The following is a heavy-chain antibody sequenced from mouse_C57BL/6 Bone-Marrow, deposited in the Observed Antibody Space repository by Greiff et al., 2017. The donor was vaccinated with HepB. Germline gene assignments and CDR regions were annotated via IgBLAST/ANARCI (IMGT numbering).Heavy chain of an antibody. CDR3: ASDLFAY. Sequence: VQVVESGAELVKPGASVKMSCKASGYTFTSYWINWVKQRPGQGLEWIGDIYPGSGSTNYNEKFKSKATLTVDTSSSTAYMQLSSLTSEDSAVCCCASDLFAYWGQGTLVTVSA. CDR2: IYPGSGST. J-gene: IGHJ3*01. V-gene: IGHV1-55*01. CDR1: GYTFTSYW.